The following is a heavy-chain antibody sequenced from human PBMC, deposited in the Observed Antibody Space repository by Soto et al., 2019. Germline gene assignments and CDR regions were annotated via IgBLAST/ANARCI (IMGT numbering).Heavy chain of an antibody. D-gene: IGHD3-16*02. J-gene: IGHJ6*02. Sequence: QVQLVQSGAEVKQPGTSVKVSCKASGDTDTNYDISWVRQAPGQGLEWMGGIFPKFGTTYSAQKLQDRLTITADESTSTAYRQLSSLRLDDTAVYYWEAEMTCGKLSVVWGQGTTVTGSS. CDR2: IFPKFGTT. CDR1: GDTDTNYD. CDR3: EAEMTCGKLSVV. V-gene: IGHV1-69*01.